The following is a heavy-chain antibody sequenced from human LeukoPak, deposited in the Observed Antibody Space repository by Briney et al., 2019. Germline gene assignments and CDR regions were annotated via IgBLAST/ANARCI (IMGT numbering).Heavy chain of an antibody. D-gene: IGHD3-16*02. J-gene: IGHJ3*02. V-gene: IGHV1-24*01. CDR1: GYTLTELS. CDR3: ATWHFGELSSDTETPHAFDI. CDR2: FDPEDGET. Sequence: ASVKVSCKVSGYTLTELSMHWVRQAPGKGLEWMGGFDPEDGETIYAQKFQGRVTMTEDTSTDTAYMELSSLRSEDTAVYYCATWHFGELSSDTETPHAFDIWGQGTMVTVSS.